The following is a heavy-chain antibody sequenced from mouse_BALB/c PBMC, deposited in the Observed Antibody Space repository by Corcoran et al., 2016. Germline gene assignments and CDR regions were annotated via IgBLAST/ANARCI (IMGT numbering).Heavy chain of an antibody. CDR3: AITTVVATFAY. CDR1: GYTFTHYG. CDR2: INTYTGEP. D-gene: IGHD1-1*01. J-gene: IGHJ3*01. Sequence: QIQLVQYGPELKKPGETVKISCKASGYTFTHYGMNWVKQAPGKGLKWMGWINTYTGEPTYADDFKGRFAFSLETSASTAYLQINNLKNEDTATYFCAITTVVATFAYWGQGTLVTVSA. V-gene: IGHV9-3-1*01.